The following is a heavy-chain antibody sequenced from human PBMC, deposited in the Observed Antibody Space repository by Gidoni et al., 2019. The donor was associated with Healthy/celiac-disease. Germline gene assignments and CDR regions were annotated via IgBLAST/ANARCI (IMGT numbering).Heavy chain of an antibody. CDR2: IIPIFGTA. CDR1: GGTFSSSA. D-gene: IGHD3-3*01. J-gene: IGHJ6*02. CDR3: ARGGLTIFGVAPIGVPYHYGMDV. Sequence: QVQLVQSGAEVKKPGSSVKVSCQASGGTFSSSAISWVRQAPGQGLEWMGGIIPIFGTANYAQKFQGRVTITADESTSTAYMELSSLRSEDTAVYYCARGGLTIFGVAPIGVPYHYGMDVWGQGTTVTVSS. V-gene: IGHV1-69*01.